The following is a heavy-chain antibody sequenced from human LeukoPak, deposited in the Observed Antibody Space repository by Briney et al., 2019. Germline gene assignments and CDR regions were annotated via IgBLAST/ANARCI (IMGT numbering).Heavy chain of an antibody. CDR2: IYYSGST. CDR3: ARNEYGSYGLLHY. D-gene: IGHD1-26*01. Sequence: PSETLSLTCTVSGGSISSYYWSWIRPPPGKGLEWIGYIYYSGSTNYNPSLKSRVTMSVDTSKNQFSLKLSSVTAADTAVYYCARNEYGSYGLLHYWSQGTLVTVSS. J-gene: IGHJ4*02. CDR1: GGSISSYY. V-gene: IGHV4-59*12.